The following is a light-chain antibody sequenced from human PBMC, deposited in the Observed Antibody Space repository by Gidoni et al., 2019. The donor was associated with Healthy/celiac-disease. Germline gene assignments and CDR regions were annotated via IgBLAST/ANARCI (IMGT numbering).Light chain of an antibody. J-gene: IGKJ4*01. V-gene: IGKV3-20*01. CDR3: QQYGNSPLT. Sequence: EIVLTQSPGTLSLSPGERATLSCRASQSVSSSYLAWYQQKPGQAPTLLIYGASSRATGIPDRFSGSGSGTDFTLTISRLEPEDFAVYYCQQYGNSPLTFXGXTRVEIK. CDR1: QSVSSSY. CDR2: GAS.